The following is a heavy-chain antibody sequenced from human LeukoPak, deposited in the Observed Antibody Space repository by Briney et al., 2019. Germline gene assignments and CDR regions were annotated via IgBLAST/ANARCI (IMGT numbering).Heavy chain of an antibody. Sequence: GGSLRLSCAAPGFTFSSHWMHWVRQAPGKGLVWVSRISTDGSRTNYADSVKGRFTISRDNSKNTLYLQMNSLRAEDTAVYYCARGALRLDYWGQGTLVTVSS. D-gene: IGHD4-17*01. J-gene: IGHJ4*02. V-gene: IGHV3-74*01. CDR1: GFTFSSHW. CDR2: ISTDGSRT. CDR3: ARGALRLDY.